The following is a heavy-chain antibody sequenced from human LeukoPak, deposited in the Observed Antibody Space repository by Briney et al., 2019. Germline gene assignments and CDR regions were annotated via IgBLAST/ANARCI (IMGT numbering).Heavy chain of an antibody. Sequence: PSETLSLTCSVSGGSISSTSYYWGWIRQPPGKGLEWIGSIYYSGGTYYNPSLKSRVTISVDTSKNQFSLKLSSVTAADTAVYYCASRYYYDSSGYHWGQGTLVTVSS. V-gene: IGHV4-39*01. CDR3: ASRYYYDSSGYH. J-gene: IGHJ4*02. CDR2: IYYSGGT. CDR1: GGSISSTSYY. D-gene: IGHD3-22*01.